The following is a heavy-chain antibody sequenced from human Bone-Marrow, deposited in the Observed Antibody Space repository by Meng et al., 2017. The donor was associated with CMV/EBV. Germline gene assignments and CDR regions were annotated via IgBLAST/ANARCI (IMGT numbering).Heavy chain of an antibody. CDR2: ISYDGSNK. CDR3: ARGYDPSYYDFWSGYFPNWFDP. D-gene: IGHD3-3*01. CDR1: GFTFSSYA. Sequence: GESLKISCAASGFTFSSYAMHWVRQAPGKGLEWVAVISYDGSNKYYADFVKGRFTISRDNSKNTLYLQMNSLRAEDTSVYYCARGYDPSYYDFWSGYFPNWFDPWGQGTLVTVSS. V-gene: IGHV3-30-3*01. J-gene: IGHJ5*02.